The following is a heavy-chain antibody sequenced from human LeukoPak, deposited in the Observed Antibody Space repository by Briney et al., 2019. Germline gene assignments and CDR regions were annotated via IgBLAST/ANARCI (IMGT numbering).Heavy chain of an antibody. J-gene: IGHJ4*02. D-gene: IGHD3-22*01. CDR1: GGSISSGGYS. V-gene: IGHV4-30-2*01. CDR2: IYHSGST. Sequence: PSETLSLTCAVSGGSISSGGYSWSWIRQPPGKGLEWIGYIYHSGSTYYNPSLKSRVTISVDRSKNQFSLKLSSVTAADTAVYYCARAKGHYYDSSGLTDWGQGTLVTVSS. CDR3: ARAKGHYYDSSGLTD.